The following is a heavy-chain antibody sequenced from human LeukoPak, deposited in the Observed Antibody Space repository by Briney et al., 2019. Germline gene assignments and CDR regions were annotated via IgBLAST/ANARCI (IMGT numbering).Heavy chain of an antibody. Sequence: GGSLRLSCAASDFTFSFYWMTWVRQAPGKGLEWVAIISNDGSRKYYAHSVEGRFTISRDNSKNTLYLQMDSLRAEDTAVYYCARDRAWNYFDYWGQGTLVTVSS. D-gene: IGHD3-3*01. V-gene: IGHV3-30*03. CDR1: DFTFSFYW. CDR3: ARDRAWNYFDY. J-gene: IGHJ4*02. CDR2: ISNDGSRK.